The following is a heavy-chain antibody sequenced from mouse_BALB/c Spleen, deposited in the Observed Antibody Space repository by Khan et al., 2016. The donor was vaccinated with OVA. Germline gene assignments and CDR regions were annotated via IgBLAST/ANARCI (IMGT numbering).Heavy chain of an antibody. J-gene: IGHJ4*01. D-gene: IGHD3-1*01. CDR3: AKGGLGLRSYAMDY. CDR2: IDPFNGGT. Sequence: VQLKESGPDLMKPGTSVKISCKASGYSITSYYMHWVKQSHGKSLEWIGYIDPFNGGTSYNQKFKGKATLTVDKSSSTAYMHLSSLTSEDSAVYYCAKGGLGLRSYAMDYWGQGTSGTVSS. CDR1: GYSITSYY. V-gene: IGHV1S135*01.